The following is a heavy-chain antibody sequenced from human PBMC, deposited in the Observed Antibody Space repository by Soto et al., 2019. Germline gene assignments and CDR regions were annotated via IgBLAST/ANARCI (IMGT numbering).Heavy chain of an antibody. D-gene: IGHD1-26*01. CDR1: GGTFSSYA. V-gene: IGHV1-69*13. CDR2: IIPIFGTA. J-gene: IGHJ6*02. CDR3: ARVGATAYGMGV. Sequence: GASVKVSCKASGGTFSSYAISWVRQAPGQGLEWMGGIIPIFGTANYAQKFQGRVTITADESTSTAYMELSSLRSDDTAVYYCARVGATAYGMGVWGQGTKVTVSS.